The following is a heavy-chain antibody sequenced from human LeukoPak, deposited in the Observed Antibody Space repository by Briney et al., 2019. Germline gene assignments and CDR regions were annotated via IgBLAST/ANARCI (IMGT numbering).Heavy chain of an antibody. V-gene: IGHV1-2*02. CDR1: GYTFTGYY. CDR2: IIPNSGTT. J-gene: IGHJ4*02. Sequence: GASVKVSCKASGYTFTGYYIHWVRQAPGQGLEWMGWIIPNSGTTNYLQKFQGRVTMTRDTSICTAYMELSRLRSDDSAFYYCARASYSIPLDYWGQGTLVTVSS. CDR3: ARASYSIPLDY. D-gene: IGHD6-13*01.